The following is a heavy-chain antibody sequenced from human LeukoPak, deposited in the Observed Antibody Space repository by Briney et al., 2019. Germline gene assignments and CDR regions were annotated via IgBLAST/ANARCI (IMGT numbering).Heavy chain of an antibody. D-gene: IGHD6-19*01. CDR3: AKGGQWLARHYYYMDV. J-gene: IGHJ6*03. V-gene: IGHV3-30*18. Sequence: PGRSLRLSCAASGFTFSSYGMHWVRQAPGKGLEWVAVISYDGSNKYYADSVKGRFTISRDNSKNTLYLQMNSLRAEDTAVYYCAKGGQWLARHYYYMDVWGKGTTVTVSS. CDR1: GFTFSSYG. CDR2: ISYDGSNK.